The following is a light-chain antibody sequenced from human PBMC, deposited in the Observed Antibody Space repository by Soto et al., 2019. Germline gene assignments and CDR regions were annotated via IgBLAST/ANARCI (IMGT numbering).Light chain of an antibody. CDR3: QQYGSSLIT. CDR2: AAS. Sequence: EIVLTQFPGTLSLSPGQRATLSCRASQSVSNSYFAWYQQKPGQAPRLLIYAASNRATGIPDRFSGSGSGTDFTLTISRLEPEDFAVYYCQQYGSSLITFGQGTRLE. J-gene: IGKJ5*01. V-gene: IGKV3-20*01. CDR1: QSVSNSY.